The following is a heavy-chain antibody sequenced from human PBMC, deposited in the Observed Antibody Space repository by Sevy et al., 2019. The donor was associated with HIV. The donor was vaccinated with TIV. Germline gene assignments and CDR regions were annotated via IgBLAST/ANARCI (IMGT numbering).Heavy chain of an antibody. J-gene: IGHJ4*02. CDR3: ARLSGTYYPFDI. Sequence: SETLSLTCSVSGVSVSSGGYYWTWIRQSPGKGLEWIAYIYHTGSSTYNPSLKNRVTISVDNSKDQLSLTLNSVTSADTAVYFCARLSGTYYPFDIWGQGTLVTVSS. CDR1: GVSVSSGGYY. V-gene: IGHV4-61*08. D-gene: IGHD1-26*01. CDR2: IYHTGSS.